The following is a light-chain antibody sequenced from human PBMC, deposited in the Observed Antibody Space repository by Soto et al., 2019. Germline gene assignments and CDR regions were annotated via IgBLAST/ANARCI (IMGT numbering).Light chain of an antibody. CDR2: GAS. Sequence: EIVLTQSPGTLSLSPGERATLSCRASQSVSRSYLAWYQQKPGQAPRLLIYGASSRATGIPDRFSGSGSGTDFTLTISRLEPEDFAVYYCQQYGSSRTFGHGTKVEIK. CDR1: QSVSRSY. J-gene: IGKJ1*01. CDR3: QQYGSSRT. V-gene: IGKV3-20*01.